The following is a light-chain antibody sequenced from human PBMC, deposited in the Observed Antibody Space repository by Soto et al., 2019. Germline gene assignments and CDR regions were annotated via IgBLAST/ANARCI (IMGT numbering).Light chain of an antibody. CDR1: QSLLYSSNNKNY. Sequence: DIVMTQSPDSLAVSLGERATINCRSSQSLLYSSNNKNYLAWYQQMPGQPPKLLIYWASTRESGVPDRFSGSGSGTDFTLTISSLQAEDVATYYCQQYYTPPITFGGGTKVDI. J-gene: IGKJ4*01. V-gene: IGKV4-1*01. CDR2: WAS. CDR3: QQYYTPPIT.